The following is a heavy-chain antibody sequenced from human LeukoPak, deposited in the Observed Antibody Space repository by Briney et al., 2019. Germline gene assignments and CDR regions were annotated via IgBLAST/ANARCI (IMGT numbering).Heavy chain of an antibody. J-gene: IGHJ6*03. V-gene: IGHV4-34*01. CDR1: GGSFSGYY. D-gene: IGHD3-10*01. CDR2: INHSGST. CDR3: ARSRFGELLIYYYYMDV. Sequence: SETLSLTCAVYGGSFSGYYWSWIRQPPGKGLEWIGEINHSGSTNYNPSLKSRVTISVDTSKNQFSLKLSSVTAADTAVYYCARSRFGELLIYYYYMDVWGKGITVTVSS.